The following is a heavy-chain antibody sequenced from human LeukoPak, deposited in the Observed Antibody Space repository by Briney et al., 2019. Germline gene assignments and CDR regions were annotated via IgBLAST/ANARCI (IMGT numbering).Heavy chain of an antibody. V-gene: IGHV4-59*01. J-gene: IGHJ6*03. CDR3: AREMAEPLTYYYYMDV. D-gene: IGHD1-14*01. Sequence: SETLSLTCTVSGGSISSYYWSWIRQPPGKGLEWIGYIYYSGSTNYNPSLKSRVTISVDTSKNQFSLKLNSVSAADTAVYYCAREMAEPLTYYYYMDVWGKGTTVTVSS. CDR2: IYYSGST. CDR1: GGSISSYY.